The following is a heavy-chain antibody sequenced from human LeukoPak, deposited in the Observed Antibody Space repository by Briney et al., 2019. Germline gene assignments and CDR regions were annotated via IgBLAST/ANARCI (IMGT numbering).Heavy chain of an antibody. J-gene: IGHJ4*02. CDR3: ARDDYDYVWGSYRYKVQE. CDR2: INPSGGST. V-gene: IGHV1-46*01. CDR1: GYTFTSYY. Sequence: ASVKASCKASGYTFTSYYMHWVRQAPGQGLEWMGIINPSGGSTSYAQKFQGRVTMTRDTSTSTDYMELSSLRSEDTAVYYCARDDYDYVWGSYRYKVQEWGQGTLVTVSS. D-gene: IGHD3-16*02.